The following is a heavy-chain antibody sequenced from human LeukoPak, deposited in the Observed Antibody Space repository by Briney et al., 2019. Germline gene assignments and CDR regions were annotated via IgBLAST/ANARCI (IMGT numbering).Heavy chain of an antibody. D-gene: IGHD6-19*01. V-gene: IGHV3-23*01. CDR1: LFTFRRYA. CDR2: VSGSGCWT. CDR3: AGGLQWLARRYYYMDV. J-gene: IGHJ6*03. Sequence: LRLSYPDSLFTFRRYAMRLLRQAPGTRLEGVSAVSGSGCWTYYADSVKRRFTIPRDNSKYTLKLQMNSLRAEDTDVYYCAGGLQWLARRYYYMDVWGKGTTVTVSS.